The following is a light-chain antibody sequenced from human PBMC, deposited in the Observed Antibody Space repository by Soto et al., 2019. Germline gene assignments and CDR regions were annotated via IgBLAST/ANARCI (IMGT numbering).Light chain of an antibody. J-gene: IGKJ5*01. V-gene: IGKV3D-15*01. CDR1: QSVSSN. CDR3: QQYNNWPPIT. CDR2: GAS. Sequence: EIVMTQSPATLSVXPXXXXXLXXRASQSVSSNLAWYQQKPGQAPRLLIYGASTRATGIPARFSGSGSGTEFTLTISSLQSEDFAVYYCQQYNNWPPITFGQGTRLEIK.